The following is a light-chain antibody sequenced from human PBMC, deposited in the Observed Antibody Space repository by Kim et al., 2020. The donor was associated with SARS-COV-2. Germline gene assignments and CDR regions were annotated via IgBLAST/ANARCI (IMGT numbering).Light chain of an antibody. CDR1: QSVTSTF. J-gene: IGKJ4*01. CDR3: QQYGSSPLT. CDR2: GAS. Sequence: EIVLTQSPGTLSLSPGERATLSCRASQSVTSTFMAWYQQKPGQAPRLLISGASSRATGIPDRFSGSGSGTDFTLTIIRLEPEDFAVYYCQQYGSSPLTFGGGTKLEI. V-gene: IGKV3-20*01.